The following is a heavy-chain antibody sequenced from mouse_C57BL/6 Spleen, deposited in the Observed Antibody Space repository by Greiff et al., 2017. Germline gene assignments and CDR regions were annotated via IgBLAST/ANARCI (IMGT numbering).Heavy chain of an antibody. CDR2: INPYNGDT. CDR3: ARCPITTVVANFDY. Sequence: EVQLQQSGPELVKPGDSVKISCKASGYSFTGYFMNWVMQSHGKSLEWIGRINPYNGDTFYNQKFKGKATLTVDKSSSTAHMELRSLTSEGSAVDYCARCPITTVVANFDYWGQGTTLTVSS. D-gene: IGHD1-1*01. CDR1: GYSFTGYF. J-gene: IGHJ2*01. V-gene: IGHV1-20*01.